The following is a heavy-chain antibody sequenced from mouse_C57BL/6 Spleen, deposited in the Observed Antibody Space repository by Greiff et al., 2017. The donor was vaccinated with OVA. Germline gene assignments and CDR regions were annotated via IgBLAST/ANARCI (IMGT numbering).Heavy chain of an antibody. CDR1: GYTFTSYW. D-gene: IGHD1-1*02. V-gene: IGHV1-7*01. Sequence: QVQLQQSGADLVKPGASVKLSCKASGYTFTSYWMHWVKQRPGQGLEWVGYINPASSYTNYKHKFKGKATLTIDTSSSTAYMQLSSLTSEDSAVYYCASGWVEDAVDYWGQGTPVTVSS. CDR2: INPASSYT. J-gene: IGHJ4*01. CDR3: ASGWVEDAVDY.